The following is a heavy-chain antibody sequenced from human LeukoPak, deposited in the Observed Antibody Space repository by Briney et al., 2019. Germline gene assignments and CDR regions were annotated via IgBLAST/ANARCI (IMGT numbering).Heavy chain of an antibody. CDR2: VNKDGSEK. J-gene: IGHJ4*02. CDR1: GLSVCGYC. CDR3: ARKWQDGIAAAGTRIEGDY. Sequence: GGSLRLSCALSGLSVCGYCITSGCGAPGRGEGRGVDVNKDGSEKDYVDSVNGRFTTSSGNPENTLFLRMNSLRVEDTAAYYCARKWQDGIAAAGTRIEGDYWGQGTLVAVSS. V-gene: IGHV3-7*01. D-gene: IGHD6-13*01.